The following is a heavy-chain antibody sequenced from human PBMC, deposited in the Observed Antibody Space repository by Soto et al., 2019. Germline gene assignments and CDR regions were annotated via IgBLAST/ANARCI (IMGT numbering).Heavy chain of an antibody. J-gene: IGHJ6*04. CDR3: ARGKQQLRDYYHYSSLDV. Sequence: ASVKVSCKASGYTFTGYYMHWVRQAPGQGLEWMGWINPNSGGTNYAQKFQGWVTMTRDTSISTAYMELSRLRSDDTAVYYCARGKQQLRDYYHYSSLDVWATGTTVPVSS. D-gene: IGHD6-13*01. CDR1: GYTFTGYY. CDR2: INPNSGGT. V-gene: IGHV1-2*04.